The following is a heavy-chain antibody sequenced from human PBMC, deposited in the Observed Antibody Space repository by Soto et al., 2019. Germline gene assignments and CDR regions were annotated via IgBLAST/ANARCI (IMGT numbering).Heavy chain of an antibody. D-gene: IGHD4-17*01. V-gene: IGHV3-48*03. CDR3: ARGYGGDYCMDV. CDR1: RFSFWGFE. Sequence: GGSLRLSCAASRFSFWGFEMNWVRQAPGRGLQWFSYISTTAATIYYADSVKGRFTISRDNAKNSLYLQMNSLRADDTAGYYCARGYGGDYCMDVWGQGTTVTVSS. CDR2: ISTTAATI. J-gene: IGHJ6*02.